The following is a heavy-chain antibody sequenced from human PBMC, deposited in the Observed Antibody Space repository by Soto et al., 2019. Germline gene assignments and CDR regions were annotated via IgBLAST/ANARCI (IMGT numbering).Heavy chain of an antibody. J-gene: IGHJ4*02. D-gene: IGHD4-17*01. CDR1: AGSISSSTYY. Sequence: QLQLQESGPGLVKPSETLSLTCTVSAGSISSSTYYWGWIRQPPGKGLEWIGSIYYSGSTYYNPSLKSRVTISVDTSKNQFSLKLSSVTAADTAVYYCANSYGDYVSYWGQGTLVTVSS. CDR2: IYYSGST. V-gene: IGHV4-39*01. CDR3: ANSYGDYVSY.